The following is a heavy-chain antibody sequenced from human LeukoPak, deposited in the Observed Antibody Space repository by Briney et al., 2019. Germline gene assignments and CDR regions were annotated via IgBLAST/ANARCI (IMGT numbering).Heavy chain of an antibody. V-gene: IGHV3-64D*06. CDR3: VKSSRSGWSSSFFDY. Sequence: PGGSLRLSCSASGFTFSSYAMHWVRQAPGKGLEYVSAISSNGGSTYYADSVKGRFTISRDNSKNTLYLQMSSLRAEDTAVYYCVKSSRSGWSSSFFDYWGQGTLVTVSS. CDR2: ISSNGGST. D-gene: IGHD6-19*01. J-gene: IGHJ4*02. CDR1: GFTFSSYA.